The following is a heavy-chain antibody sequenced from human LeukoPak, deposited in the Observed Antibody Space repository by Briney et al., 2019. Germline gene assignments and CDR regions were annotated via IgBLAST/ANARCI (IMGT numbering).Heavy chain of an antibody. D-gene: IGHD1-26*01. V-gene: IGHV3-53*01. CDR2: IYSGGST. Sequence: GGSLRLSCAASGFTVSSNYMSWVRQAPGKGLEWVSVIYSGGSTYYADSVKGRFTISGDNSKNTLYLQMNSLRAEDTAVYYCARGLAGVGATTVRYNAFDIWGQGTMVTVSS. J-gene: IGHJ3*02. CDR3: ARGLAGVGATTVRYNAFDI. CDR1: GFTVSSNY.